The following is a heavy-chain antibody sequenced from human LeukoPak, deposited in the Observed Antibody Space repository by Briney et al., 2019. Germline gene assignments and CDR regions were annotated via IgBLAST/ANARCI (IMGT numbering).Heavy chain of an antibody. CDR1: GFTFSSYS. V-gene: IGHV3-21*01. Sequence: GGSLRLSCAASGFTFSSYSMNWVRQAPGKGLEWVSSVSSSSSYIYYADSVKGRFTISRDNAKNSLYLQMNSLRAEDTAVYYCARDEELGSFDIWGQGTMVTVSS. CDR3: ARDEELGSFDI. J-gene: IGHJ3*02. CDR2: VSSSSSYI. D-gene: IGHD1-26*01.